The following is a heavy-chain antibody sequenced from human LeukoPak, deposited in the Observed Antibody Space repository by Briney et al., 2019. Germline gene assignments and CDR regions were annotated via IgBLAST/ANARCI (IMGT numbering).Heavy chain of an antibody. Sequence: LWASVKVSCKASVHTFITYGFSGVRQAPGQGLEWMGWICAYNGNTSYAQKLQGRVTMTTDTSTSTAYMKLRSLRSDDTAVYYCARVRRLRLGELSLFHFFDYWGQGTLVTVSS. V-gene: IGHV1-18*01. D-gene: IGHD3-16*02. CDR3: ARVRRLRLGELSLFHFFDY. CDR2: ICAYNGNT. J-gene: IGHJ4*02. CDR1: VHTFITYG.